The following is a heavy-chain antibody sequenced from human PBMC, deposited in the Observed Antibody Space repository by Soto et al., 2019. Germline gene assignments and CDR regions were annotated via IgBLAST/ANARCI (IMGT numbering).Heavy chain of an antibody. J-gene: IGHJ4*02. CDR3: ARDRSSSWYEYFDY. Sequence: GGSLRLSCAASGFTFSSYSMNWVRQAPGKGLEWVSYISSSSSTIYYADSVKGRFTISRDNAKNSLYLQMNSLRAEDTAVYYCARDRSSSWYEYFDYWGQGTLVTVSS. CDR1: GFTFSSYS. D-gene: IGHD6-13*01. V-gene: IGHV3-48*01. CDR2: ISSSSSTI.